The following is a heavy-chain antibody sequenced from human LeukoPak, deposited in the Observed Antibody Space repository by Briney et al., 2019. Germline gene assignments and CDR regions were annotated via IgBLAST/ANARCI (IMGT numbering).Heavy chain of an antibody. D-gene: IGHD6-13*01. J-gene: IGHJ6*02. CDR2: IYSGGST. V-gene: IGHV3-66*01. CDR3: ASWGSSYLQFYYGMDV. Sequence: PGGSLRLSCAASGFTFSDYYMSWIRQAPGKGLEWVSVIYSGGSTYYADSVKGRFTISGDSSKNTLHLQMNSLRAEDTAVYYCASWGSSYLQFYYGMDVWGQGTTVTVSS. CDR1: GFTFSDYY.